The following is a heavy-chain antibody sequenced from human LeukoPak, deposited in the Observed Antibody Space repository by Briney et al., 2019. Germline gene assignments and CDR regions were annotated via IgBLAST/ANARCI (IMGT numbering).Heavy chain of an antibody. V-gene: IGHV3-30*02. Sequence: SLRLSCAASGFTFCSYGMHWVHKARGKGQEGGAFIRYGGSNKYYADSVKGRFTISRDNSKNTLYLQMNSLRAEDTAVCYCAKQVVPAAITYFDSWGQGTLVTVSS. CDR3: AKQVVPAAITYFDS. CDR1: GFTFCSYG. D-gene: IGHD2-2*02. CDR2: IRYGGSNK. J-gene: IGHJ4*02.